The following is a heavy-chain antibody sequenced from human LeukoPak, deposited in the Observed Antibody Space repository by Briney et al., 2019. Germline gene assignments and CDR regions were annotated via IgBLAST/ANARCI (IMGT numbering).Heavy chain of an antibody. Sequence: GRSLRLSCAASGFTFSSYAMHWVRQAPGKGLERVAVIPYDGSNKYYADSVKGRFTISRDNSKNTLYLQMNSLRAEDTAVYYCARVGSSSLWGKGTTVTVSS. CDR2: IPYDGSNK. D-gene: IGHD6-6*01. V-gene: IGHV3-30*04. J-gene: IGHJ6*04. CDR3: ARVGSSSL. CDR1: GFTFSSYA.